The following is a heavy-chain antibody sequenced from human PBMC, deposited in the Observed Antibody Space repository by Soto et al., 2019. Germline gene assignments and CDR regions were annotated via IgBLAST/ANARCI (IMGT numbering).Heavy chain of an antibody. D-gene: IGHD6-13*01. V-gene: IGHV1-69*01. J-gene: IGHJ6*02. Sequence: QVQLVQSGAEVKKPGSSVKVSCKASGGTFSSYAISWVRQAPGQGLEWMGGIIPIFGTANYAQKFQGSVTITADESTSTAYMELSSLRSEDTAVYYCARDSPTHGDSSRYGMDVWGQGTTVTVSS. CDR1: GGTFSSYA. CDR2: IIPIFGTA. CDR3: ARDSPTHGDSSRYGMDV.